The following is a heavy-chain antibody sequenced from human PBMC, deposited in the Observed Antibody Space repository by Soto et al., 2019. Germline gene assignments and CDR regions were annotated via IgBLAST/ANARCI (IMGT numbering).Heavy chain of an antibody. Sequence: QVQLQQWGAGLVKPSGTLSLSCAVYGQSFSGHSWAWIRQPPGKGLEWIGEINESGSTYYNPSLKSRVTISTDTSKNQFYLKLSSVSAADTAAYFCARGSGIVALPGELEDVNYDYWGQGTLVNLSS. V-gene: IGHV4-34*01. J-gene: IGHJ4*02. CDR3: ARGSGIVALPGELEDVNYDY. D-gene: IGHD1-1*01. CDR2: INESGST. CDR1: GQSFSGHS.